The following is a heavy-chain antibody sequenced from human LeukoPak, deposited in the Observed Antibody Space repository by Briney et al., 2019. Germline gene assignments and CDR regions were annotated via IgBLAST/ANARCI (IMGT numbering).Heavy chain of an antibody. CDR3: ARGTRVFFGVVTDLDY. J-gene: IGHJ4*02. V-gene: IGHV4-59*01. Sequence: SETLSLTCTVSGGSISSYYWSWIRQPPGKGLEWIGYIYYSGSTNYNPSLKSRVTISVDTSKNQFSLKLSSVTAADTAVYSCARGTRVFFGVVTDLDYWGQGTLVTVSS. D-gene: IGHD3-3*01. CDR2: IYYSGST. CDR1: GGSISSYY.